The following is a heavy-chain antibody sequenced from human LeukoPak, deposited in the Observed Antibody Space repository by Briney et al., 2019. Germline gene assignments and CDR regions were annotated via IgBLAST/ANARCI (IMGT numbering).Heavy chain of an antibody. V-gene: IGHV3-23*01. D-gene: IGHD6-13*01. J-gene: IGHJ4*02. Sequence: GGSLRLSCAASGFTFSSYAMSWVRQAPGKGLEWVSAISGSGGSTYYADSVKGRFTISRDNSKNSLYLQMNSLRAEDTAVYYCARQWGAAAAGIGVDYWGQGTLVTVSS. CDR1: GFTFSSYA. CDR3: ARQWGAAAAGIGVDY. CDR2: ISGSGGST.